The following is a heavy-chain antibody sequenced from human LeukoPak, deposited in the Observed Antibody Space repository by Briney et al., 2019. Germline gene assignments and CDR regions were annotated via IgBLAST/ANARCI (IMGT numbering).Heavy chain of an antibody. V-gene: IGHV1-2*02. CDR1: GYTFTGYY. CDR2: INPNSGGT. J-gene: IGHJ4*02. D-gene: IGHD6-19*01. CDR3: ARGWSSGWYRTPSVY. Sequence: ASVKVSCKASGYTFTGYYMHWVRQAPGQGLEWMGWINPNSGGTNYAQKFQGRVTMTRDTSISTAYMELSRLRSDDTAVYYCARGWSSGWYRTPSVYWGQGTLVTVSS.